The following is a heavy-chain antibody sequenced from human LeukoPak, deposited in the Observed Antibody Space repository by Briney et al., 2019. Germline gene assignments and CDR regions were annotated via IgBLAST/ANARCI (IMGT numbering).Heavy chain of an antibody. J-gene: IGHJ5*02. D-gene: IGHD3-3*01. Sequence: SETLSLTCTVSGGSISSYYWSWIRQPPGKGLEWIGYIYYSGSTNYNPSLKSRVTISVDTSKNQFSLKLSSVTAADTAVYYGARGYEVETYYDFWSGYPNWFDPWGQGTLVTVSS. CDR3: ARGYEVETYYDFWSGYPNWFDP. CDR2: IYYSGST. V-gene: IGHV4-59*01. CDR1: GGSISSYY.